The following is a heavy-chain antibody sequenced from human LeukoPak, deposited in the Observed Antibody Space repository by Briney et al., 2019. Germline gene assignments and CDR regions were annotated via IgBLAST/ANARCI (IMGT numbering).Heavy chain of an antibody. CDR2: ISSRSGYI. D-gene: IGHD6-19*01. Sequence: PGGSLRLSCAASGFTFSNYSMNWVRQAPGKGLEWVSSISSRSGYIHYADSVKGRFTISRDNAKNSLYLQMNSLRAEDTAVYYCAKATRVAVAGSWYFDLWGRGTLVTVSS. CDR3: AKATRVAVAGSWYFDL. V-gene: IGHV3-21*06. J-gene: IGHJ2*01. CDR1: GFTFSNYS.